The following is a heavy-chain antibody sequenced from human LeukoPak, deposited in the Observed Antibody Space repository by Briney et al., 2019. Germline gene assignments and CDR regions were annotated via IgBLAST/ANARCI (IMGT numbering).Heavy chain of an antibody. CDR1: GAAIGIYY. CDR3: ATARGALIETWFDP. J-gene: IGHJ5*02. D-gene: IGHD3-10*01. Sequence: SETLSLTCSVSGAAIGIYYWSWIRQPPGKGLEWIGHIYYGGVTNYNPSLKSRLTISLDTSQHQFSLKLTSVTAADTAVYYCATARGALIETWFDPWGQGTLVTVSS. CDR2: IYYGGVT. V-gene: IGHV4-59*08.